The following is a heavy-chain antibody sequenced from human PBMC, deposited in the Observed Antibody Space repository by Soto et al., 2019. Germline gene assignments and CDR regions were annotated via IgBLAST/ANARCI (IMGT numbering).Heavy chain of an antibody. CDR1: GFTISNFW. CDR3: LVTTSAFDI. D-gene: IGHD4-17*01. V-gene: IGHV3-7*01. J-gene: IGHJ3*02. CDR2: IKQGGVEK. Sequence: EVQLVESGGDLAQPGGSLRLSCAASGFTISNFWVNWVRQAPGKGLEWVANIKQGGVEKNYVDSVKGRFTISGDDTKNSLFLQMNNLRAEDAAIYYCLVTTSAFDIWGRGTTVTVSS.